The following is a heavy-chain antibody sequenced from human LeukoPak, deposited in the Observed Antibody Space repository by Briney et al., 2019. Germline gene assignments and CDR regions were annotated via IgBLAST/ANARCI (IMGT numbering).Heavy chain of an antibody. Sequence: GGSLRLSCVASGLSFSIYTMTWFRQAPGKGLEWVSSISGSGEDTHFADSVKGRFTVSRDNSRNTLFLQMDSLRVEDTAVYHCAKAKGGLWGQGTLVTVSS. CDR1: GLSFSIYT. J-gene: IGHJ4*02. CDR2: ISGSGEDT. V-gene: IGHV3-23*01. D-gene: IGHD2-15*01. CDR3: AKAKGGL.